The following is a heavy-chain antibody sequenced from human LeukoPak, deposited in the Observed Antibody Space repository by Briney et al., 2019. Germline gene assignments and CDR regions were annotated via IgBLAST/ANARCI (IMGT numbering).Heavy chain of an antibody. Sequence: GGSLRLSCAASGFTFSTYAMNWVRQAPGRGLEWVSTLSGNGGSTYYADSVKGRFTISRDNSKNTLYLQMNSLKGEDTAVYYCAKSGRLYGDFIDYWGQGTLVTVSS. V-gene: IGHV3-23*01. D-gene: IGHD4-17*01. J-gene: IGHJ4*02. CDR2: LSGNGGST. CDR3: AKSGRLYGDFIDY. CDR1: GFTFSTYA.